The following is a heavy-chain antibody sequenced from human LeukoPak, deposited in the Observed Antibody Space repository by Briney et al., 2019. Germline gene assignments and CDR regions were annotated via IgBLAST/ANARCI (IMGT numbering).Heavy chain of an antibody. CDR2: IKRDGSEK. D-gene: IGHD3-16*02. J-gene: IGHJ3*02. V-gene: IGHV3-7*04. CDR1: GITFSSYW. CDR3: AKDIELSI. Sequence: PGGSLRLSCLASGITFSSYWMSWVRQAPGKGLEWVANIKRDGSEKNYVDSVKGRFTISRDNSKNTLSLQMNSLRVEDTAIYYCAKDIELSILGLGTMVTVSS.